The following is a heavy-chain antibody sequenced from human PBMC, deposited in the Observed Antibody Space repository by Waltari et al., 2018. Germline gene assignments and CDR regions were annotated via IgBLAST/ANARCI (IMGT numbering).Heavy chain of an antibody. CDR3: ARDLGWLQIEMGRGKDV. CDR1: GGTFSSYA. Sequence: QVQLVQSGAEVKKPGSSVKVSCKASGGTFSSYAIRWVRQAPGQGLEWMGGIIPIFGTANYAQKFQGRVTITADESTSTAYMELSSLRSEDTAVYYCARDLGWLQIEMGRGKDVWGQGTTVTVSS. V-gene: IGHV1-69*12. J-gene: IGHJ6*02. D-gene: IGHD5-12*01. CDR2: IIPIFGTA.